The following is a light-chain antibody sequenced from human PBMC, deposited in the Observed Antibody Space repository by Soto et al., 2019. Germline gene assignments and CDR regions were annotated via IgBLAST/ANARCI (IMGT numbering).Light chain of an antibody. CDR3: AAWDDSLSGGV. V-gene: IGLV1-47*01. J-gene: IGLJ3*02. Sequence: QAVVTQPPSASGTPGQRVTISCSGSSSNIGSNYVYWYQQFPGTAPKLLIYRNNQRPSGVPDRFSGSKSGTSASLAISGLRSEDEADYYCAAWDDSLSGGVFGGGTKLTVL. CDR2: RNN. CDR1: SSNIGSNY.